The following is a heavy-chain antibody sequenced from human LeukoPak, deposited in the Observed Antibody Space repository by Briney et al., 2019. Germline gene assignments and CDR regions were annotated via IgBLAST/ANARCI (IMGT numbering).Heavy chain of an antibody. CDR3: ARGPESWESDAFDI. V-gene: IGHV3-33*01. J-gene: IGHJ3*02. CDR1: GFTFSSYG. D-gene: IGHD1-26*01. Sequence: GRSLRLSCAASGFTFSSYGTHWVRQASGKGLEWVAVIWYDGSNKYYADSVKGRFTISRDNSKNMLYLQMNSLRAEDTAVYYCARGPESWESDAFDIWGQGTMVTVSS. CDR2: IWYDGSNK.